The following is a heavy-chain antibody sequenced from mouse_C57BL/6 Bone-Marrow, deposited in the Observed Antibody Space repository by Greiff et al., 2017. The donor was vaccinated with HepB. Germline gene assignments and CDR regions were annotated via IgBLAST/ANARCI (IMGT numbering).Heavy chain of an antibody. D-gene: IGHD2-5*01. Sequence: VQLVESGAELVKPGASVKMSCKASGYTFTSYWITWVKQRPGQGLEWIGDIYPGSGSTNYNEKFKSKATLTVDTSSSTAYMQLSSLTSEDSAVYYCASQYYSNDFDYWGQGTTLTVSS. CDR1: GYTFTSYW. CDR2: IYPGSGST. J-gene: IGHJ2*01. V-gene: IGHV1-55*01. CDR3: ASQYYSNDFDY.